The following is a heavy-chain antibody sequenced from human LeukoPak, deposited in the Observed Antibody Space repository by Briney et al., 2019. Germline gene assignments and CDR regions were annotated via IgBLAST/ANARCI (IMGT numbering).Heavy chain of an antibody. CDR2: IGATGYST. CDR3: AKDLGHYFYYCDF. J-gene: IGHJ4*02. CDR1: GFTFANYA. V-gene: IGHV3-23*01. Sequence: PGGSLRLSCPASGFTFANYAMSWVRQAPGKGLEWVSTIGATGYSTYYADSVQGRFTISRDNSKNTLYLQLNSLRAEDTAVYYCAKDLGHYFYYCDFWGQGTLVTVSS. D-gene: IGHD3-10*01.